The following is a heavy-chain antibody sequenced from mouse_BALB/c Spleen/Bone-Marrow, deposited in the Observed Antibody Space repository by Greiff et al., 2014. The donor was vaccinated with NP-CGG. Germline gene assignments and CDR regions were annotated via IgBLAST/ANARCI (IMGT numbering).Heavy chain of an antibody. CDR2: ISGYYGDA. CDR3: ARSGKVRNAMDY. D-gene: IGHD2-14*01. J-gene: IGHJ4*01. V-gene: IGHV1S137*01. Sequence: VQLQQSGAELVRPGVSVKISCKGSGYTFTDYAIHWVKQSHAKSLEWIGLISGYYGDAIYNQKFKGKATMTVDKSSSTAYMDLARLTSGDSAIYYCARSGKVRNAMDYWGQGTSVTVSS. CDR1: GYTFTDYA.